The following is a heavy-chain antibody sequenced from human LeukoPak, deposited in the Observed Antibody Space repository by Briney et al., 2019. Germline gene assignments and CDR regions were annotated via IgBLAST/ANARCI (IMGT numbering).Heavy chain of an antibody. J-gene: IGHJ4*02. Sequence: PSETLSLTCAVSISSITSGHYWGWIRQPPGKGLEWIGTINHSGNTYYNSSLKSRISMSVDASNKQFSLKLNSVTAADTAVYYCARGYGAYGYFDYWGQGTLVTVSS. CDR3: ARGYGAYGYFDY. V-gene: IGHV4-38-2*01. CDR2: INHSGNT. CDR1: ISSITSGHY. D-gene: IGHD5-12*01.